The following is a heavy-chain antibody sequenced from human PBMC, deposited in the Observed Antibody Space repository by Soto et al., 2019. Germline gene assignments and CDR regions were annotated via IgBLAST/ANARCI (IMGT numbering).Heavy chain of an antibody. CDR3: ASSYGDYSVGY. V-gene: IGHV1-69*02. J-gene: IGHJ4*02. CDR1: GGTFSSYT. CDR2: IIPILGIA. Sequence: QVQLVQSGAEVKKPGSSVKVSCKASGGTFSSYTISWVRQAPGQGLEWMGRIIPILGIANYAQKFQGRVTIPADKSTSTAYMQLNSVRSEDTGVYYCASSYGDYSVGYWGQGTLVTVSS. D-gene: IGHD4-17*01.